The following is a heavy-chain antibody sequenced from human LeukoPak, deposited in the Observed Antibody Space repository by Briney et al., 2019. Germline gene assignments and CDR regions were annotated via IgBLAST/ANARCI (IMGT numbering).Heavy chain of an antibody. CDR2: IIPIFGTA. D-gene: IGHD3-22*01. CDR1: GGTFSSYA. Sequence: ASVKVSCKASGGTFSSYAISWVRQAPGQGLEWMRRIIPIFGTANYAQKFQGRVTITTDESTSTAYMELSSLRSEDTAVYYCARAGGNYYDSSGYDFDIWGQGTMVTVSS. V-gene: IGHV1-69*05. CDR3: ARAGGNYYDSSGYDFDI. J-gene: IGHJ3*02.